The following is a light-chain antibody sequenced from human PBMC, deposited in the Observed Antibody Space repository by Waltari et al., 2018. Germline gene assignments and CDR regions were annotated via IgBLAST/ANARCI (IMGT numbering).Light chain of an antibody. V-gene: IGLV1-44*01. CDR3: AAWDDSLNGVV. J-gene: IGLJ2*01. Sequence: QSVLTQPPSASGTPGQRVTISCSGSSSNIGSHTVHWYQQLPGAAPKLRVYNNNQRPPGVPDRFSGSKSGTSASLAISGLQSEDEDDYYCAAWDDSLNGVVFGGGTKLTVL. CDR1: SSNIGSHT. CDR2: NNN.